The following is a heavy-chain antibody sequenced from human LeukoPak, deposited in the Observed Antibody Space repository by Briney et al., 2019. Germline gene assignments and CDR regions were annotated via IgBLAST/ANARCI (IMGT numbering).Heavy chain of an antibody. CDR1: GFTFSDHY. D-gene: IGHD5-18*01. CDR2: IRNKANSYTT. Sequence: GGSLRLSCAASGFTFSDHYMDWVRQAPGKGLEWVGRIRNKANSYTTEYAASVKGRFTISRDDFQNSLYLQINSLKTEDTAVYYCARERYTYAVRTGMDVWGQGTTVTVSS. J-gene: IGHJ6*02. CDR3: ARERYTYAVRTGMDV. V-gene: IGHV3-72*01.